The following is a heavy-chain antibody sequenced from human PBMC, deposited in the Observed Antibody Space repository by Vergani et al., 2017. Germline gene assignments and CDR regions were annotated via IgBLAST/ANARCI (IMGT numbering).Heavy chain of an antibody. CDR1: EYSFGNYW. D-gene: IGHD6-19*01. CDR2: IYPADSDT. J-gene: IGHJ4*02. CDR3: TRRSASGWYGGYDF. V-gene: IGHV5-51*03. Sequence: EVELVQSGPEMRKPGESLKISCKGSEYSFGNYWIGWVRQMPGKGLEWMGIIYPADSDTRYSPSFQGQVTISADRSISTAYLQWSSLKASDSAMYYCTRRSASGWYGGYDFWGLGSQVTVSP.